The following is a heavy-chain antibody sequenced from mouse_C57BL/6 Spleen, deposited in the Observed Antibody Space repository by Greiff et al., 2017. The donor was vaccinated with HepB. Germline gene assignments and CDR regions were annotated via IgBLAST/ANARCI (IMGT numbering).Heavy chain of an antibody. J-gene: IGHJ4*01. Sequence: DVMLVESGGGLVKPGGSLKLSCAASGFTFSDYGMHWVRQAPEKGLEWVAYISSGSSTIYYADTVKGRFTISRDNAKNTLFLQMTSLRSEYTAMYYCARNRNYLMDYWGKGPSVTAYS. D-gene: IGHD2-5*01. CDR2: ISSGSSTI. CDR3: ARNRNYLMDY. CDR1: GFTFSDYG. V-gene: IGHV5-17*01.